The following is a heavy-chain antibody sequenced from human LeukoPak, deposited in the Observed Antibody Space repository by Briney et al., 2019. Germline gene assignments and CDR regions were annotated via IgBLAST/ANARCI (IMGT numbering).Heavy chain of an antibody. CDR2: ISGDGGST. D-gene: IGHD5-18*01. J-gene: IGHJ4*02. CDR1: GFTFDDYA. Sequence: GGSLRLSCAASGFTFDDYAMHWVRQAPGKGLEWVSLISGDGGSTYYADSVKDRFTISRDNSKNSLYLQMNSLRTEDTALHYCAKDIGGYSYPDYWGQGTLVTVSS. V-gene: IGHV3-43*02. CDR3: AKDIGGYSYPDY.